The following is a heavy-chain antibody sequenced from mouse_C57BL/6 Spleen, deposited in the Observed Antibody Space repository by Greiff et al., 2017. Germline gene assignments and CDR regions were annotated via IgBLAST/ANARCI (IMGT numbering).Heavy chain of an antibody. Sequence: VQLQQSGAELVRPGASVKLSCTASGFNIKDDYMHWVKQRPEQGLEWIGWIDPENGDTESASKFQGKATRTADTSSNTAYLQLRSLTSEDTAVYYCAPSLYYLDYWGQGTTLTVSS. CDR3: APSLYYLDY. D-gene: IGHD6-1*01. CDR2: IDPENGDT. J-gene: IGHJ2*01. CDR1: GFNIKDDY. V-gene: IGHV14-4*01.